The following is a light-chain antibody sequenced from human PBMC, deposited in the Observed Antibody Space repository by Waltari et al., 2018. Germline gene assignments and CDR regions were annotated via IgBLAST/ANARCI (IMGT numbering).Light chain of an antibody. J-gene: IGLJ3*02. CDR3: QTGGHGTWV. Sequence: QLVLTQSPSASASLGAPVKLTCTLSSGHSSNVIAWLQQQPVKGPRYLMKVNSDGSHSKGDKIPDRFSGSSSGAEHYLTISSLQSEDEADYYCQTGGHGTWVFGGGTKLTVL. CDR2: VNSDGSH. CDR1: SGHSSNV. V-gene: IGLV4-69*01.